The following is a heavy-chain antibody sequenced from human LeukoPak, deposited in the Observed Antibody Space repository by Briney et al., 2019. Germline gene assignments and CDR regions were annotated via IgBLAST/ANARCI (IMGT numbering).Heavy chain of an antibody. Sequence: GESLKISCKGSGYSFPNSWIGWVRQMPGKGLEWKGIIYPGDSDTRYSPSFQGQVTISADKSISTAYLQWSSLKASDTAMYYCARLAWYCSGGSCYLPSLGAFDIWGQGTMVTVSS. V-gene: IGHV5-51*01. J-gene: IGHJ3*02. CDR3: ARLAWYCSGGSCYLPSLGAFDI. CDR2: IYPGDSDT. D-gene: IGHD2-15*01. CDR1: GYSFPNSW.